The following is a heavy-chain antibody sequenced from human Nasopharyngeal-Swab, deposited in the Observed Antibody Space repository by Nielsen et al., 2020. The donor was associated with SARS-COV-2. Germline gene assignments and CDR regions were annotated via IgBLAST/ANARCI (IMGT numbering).Heavy chain of an antibody. CDR2: ISGSGGST. Sequence: GGSLRLSCAASGFTFSSYAMSWVRQAPGKGLEWVSAISGSGGSTYYADSVKGRFTISRDNSKNTLYLQMNSLRAEDTAVYYCAKVGTAAGTYIGMDVWGQGTTVTVSS. J-gene: IGHJ6*02. CDR3: AKVGTAAGTYIGMDV. D-gene: IGHD6-25*01. CDR1: GFTFSSYA. V-gene: IGHV3-23*01.